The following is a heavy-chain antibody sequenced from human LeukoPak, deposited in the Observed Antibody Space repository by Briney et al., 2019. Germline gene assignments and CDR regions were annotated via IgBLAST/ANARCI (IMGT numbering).Heavy chain of an antibody. V-gene: IGHV3-15*01. D-gene: IGHD3-10*01. J-gene: IGHJ5*02. CDR1: GFTFSNAW. CDR3: TTDRGSRFGES. Sequence: GGSLRLSCAASGFTFSNAWMSWVRQAPGKGLEWVGRNKSKTDGGTTDYAAPVKGRFTISRDDSKNTLYLQMNSLKTEDTAVYYCTTDRGSRFGESWGQGTLVTVSS. CDR2: NKSKTDGGTT.